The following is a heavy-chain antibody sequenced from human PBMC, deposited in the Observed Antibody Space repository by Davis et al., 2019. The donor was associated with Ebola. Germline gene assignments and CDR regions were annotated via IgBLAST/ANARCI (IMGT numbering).Heavy chain of an antibody. CDR2: INHSGST. Sequence: MPGGSLRLSCAVYGGSFSGYYWSWIRQPPGKGLEWIGEINHSGSTNYNPSLKSRVTISVDTSKNQFSLKLSSVTAADTAVYYCARGLGGDFDYWGQGTLVTVSS. CDR3: ARGLGGDFDY. J-gene: IGHJ4*02. CDR1: GGSFSGYY. D-gene: IGHD3-16*01. V-gene: IGHV4-34*01.